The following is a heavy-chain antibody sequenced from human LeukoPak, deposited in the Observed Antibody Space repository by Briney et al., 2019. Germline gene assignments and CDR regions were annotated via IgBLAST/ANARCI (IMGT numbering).Heavy chain of an antibody. CDR3: ARVGSSGWYVHPTLDY. CDR2: INPSNGDT. D-gene: IGHD6-19*01. V-gene: IGHV1-2*02. Sequence: ASVKVSCKASGYTLSGYYIHWVRQAPGQGLEWMAWINPSNGDTNYAQKFQGRVTMTSDTSINTAYMELTRLVSDDTAVYYCARVGSSGWYVHPTLDYWGQGTLVTVSS. CDR1: GYTLSGYY. J-gene: IGHJ4*02.